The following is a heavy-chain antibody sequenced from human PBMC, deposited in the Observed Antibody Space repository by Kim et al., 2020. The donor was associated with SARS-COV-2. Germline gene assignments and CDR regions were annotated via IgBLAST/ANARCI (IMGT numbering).Heavy chain of an antibody. D-gene: IGHD2-21*02. CDR2: IYSGGST. CDR1: GFTVSSNY. CDR3: ASTSTYCGGDCYSYFDY. V-gene: IGHV3-53*01. Sequence: GGSLRLSCAASGFTVSSNYMSWVRQAPGKGLEWVSVIYSGGSTYYADSVKGRFTISRDNSKNTLYLQMNSLRAEDTAVYYCASTSTYCGGDCYSYFDYWGQGTLVTVSS. J-gene: IGHJ4*02.